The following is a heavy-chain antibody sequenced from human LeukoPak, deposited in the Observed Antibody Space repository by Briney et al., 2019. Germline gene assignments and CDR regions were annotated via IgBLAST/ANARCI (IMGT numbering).Heavy chain of an antibody. CDR1: GFTFSNAW. CDR3: ARGGDAGRYWYFDL. V-gene: IGHV3-21*01. CDR2: ISSNTSYR. J-gene: IGHJ2*01. D-gene: IGHD7-27*01. Sequence: GGSLRLSCAASGFTFSNAWMSWARQAPGKGLEWVSSISSNTSYRYYADSVKGRFTISRDNAKNSLYLQMNSLRAEDTAVYYCARGGDAGRYWYFDLWGRGTLVTVSS.